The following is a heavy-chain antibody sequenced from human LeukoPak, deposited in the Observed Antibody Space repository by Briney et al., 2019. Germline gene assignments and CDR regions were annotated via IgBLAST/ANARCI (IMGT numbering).Heavy chain of an antibody. J-gene: IGHJ6*03. V-gene: IGHV3-21*01. CDR3: ARVAQGASTENYYYYYMDV. D-gene: IGHD1-1*01. CDR2: ITSSGSYI. Sequence: KSGGSLRRSCAASGFAFNSYTIKWVRQAPGKGLEWVSSITSSGSYIYNADSVKGRFTISRDNAKNSLYLQMSSLRAEDTAVYYCARVAQGASTENYYYYYMDVWGKGTTVTVSS. CDR1: GFAFNSYT.